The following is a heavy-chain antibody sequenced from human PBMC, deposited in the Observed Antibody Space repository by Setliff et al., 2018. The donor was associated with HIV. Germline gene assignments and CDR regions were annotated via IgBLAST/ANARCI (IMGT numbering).Heavy chain of an antibody. J-gene: IGHJ4*02. CDR2: IYYSGST. D-gene: IGHD6-13*01. CDR3: ARKRGAATGTDYFDY. Sequence: SETLSLTCTVSGGSISSSSYYWGWIRQPPGKGLEWIGSIYYSGSTYYNPSLKSRVTISVDTSKNQFSLKLTSVTAADTAVYFCARKRGAATGTDYFDYWGQGTLVTVSS. CDR1: GGSISSSSYY. V-gene: IGHV4-39*01.